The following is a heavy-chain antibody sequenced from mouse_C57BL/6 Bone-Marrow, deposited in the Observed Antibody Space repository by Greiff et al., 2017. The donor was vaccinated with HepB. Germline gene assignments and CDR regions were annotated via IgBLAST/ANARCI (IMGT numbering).Heavy chain of an antibody. CDR1: GYTFTSYG. CDR3: ARSYYDYGGYYAMDY. D-gene: IGHD2-4*01. Sequence: QVQLQQSGAELARPGASVKLSCKASGYTFTSYGISWVKQRTGQGLEWIGEIYPRSGNTYYNEKFKGKATLTADTSSSTAYMELRSLTSEDSAVYFCARSYYDYGGYYAMDYWGHGTSVPVSS. J-gene: IGHJ4*01. V-gene: IGHV1-81*01. CDR2: IYPRSGNT.